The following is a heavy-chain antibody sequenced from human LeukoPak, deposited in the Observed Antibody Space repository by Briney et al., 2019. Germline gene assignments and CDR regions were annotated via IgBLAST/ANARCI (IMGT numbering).Heavy chain of an antibody. V-gene: IGHV1-8*01. J-gene: IGHJ4*02. CDR1: GYTFTSYD. CDR2: MNPNSGNT. CDR3: AREASADRYCSGGSCYPGGY. D-gene: IGHD2-15*01. Sequence: ASVKVSCKASGYTFTSYDINWVRQATGQGLEWMGWMNPNSGNTGYAQKFQGRVTITADKSTSTAYMELSSLRSEDTAVYYCAREASADRYCSGGSCYPGGYWGQGTLVTVSS.